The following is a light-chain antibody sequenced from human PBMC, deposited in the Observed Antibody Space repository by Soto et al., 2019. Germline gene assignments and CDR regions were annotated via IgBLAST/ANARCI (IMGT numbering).Light chain of an antibody. CDR2: GTS. CDR1: QGVRSD. Sequence: EIVMTQSPATLSVSPGEGATLSCRASQGVRSDLAWYRQKPGQSPRLLIYGTSIRAAETPARFSGSGSETEFTLTISSLQSEDFAVYYCRQYNRWPLTFGGGTKVDIK. V-gene: IGKV3-15*01. CDR3: RQYNRWPLT. J-gene: IGKJ4*01.